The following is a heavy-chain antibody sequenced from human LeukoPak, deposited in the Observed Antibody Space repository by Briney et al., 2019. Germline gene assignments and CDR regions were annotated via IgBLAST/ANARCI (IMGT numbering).Heavy chain of an antibody. CDR2: ITWDGDT. V-gene: IGHV3-43*01. J-gene: IGHJ1*01. Sequence: GGSLRLSCAASGFTFSNYWFSWVRQAPGKGLEWVSLITWDGDTHYADSVKGRVTISRDKSKNSLYLQMDSLRNEDTALYYCAKEGYSRSWYGYFHHWGQGTLVTVSS. CDR1: GFTFSNYW. D-gene: IGHD6-13*01. CDR3: AKEGYSRSWYGYFHH.